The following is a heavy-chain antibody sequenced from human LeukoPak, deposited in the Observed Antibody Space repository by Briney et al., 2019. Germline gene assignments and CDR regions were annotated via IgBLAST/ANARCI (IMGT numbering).Heavy chain of an antibody. CDR1: GGSISSYY. CDR2: IYYTGST. CDR3: ARGLNRNDYGDYGY. Sequence: YPSETLSLTCTVSGGSISSYYWSWIRQPPGKGLEWIGYIYYTGSTSYNPSLKSRVTISVQTSKNQFSLKLSSVTAADTAVYYCARGLNRNDYGDYGYWGQGTLVTVSS. V-gene: IGHV4-59*01. D-gene: IGHD4-17*01. J-gene: IGHJ4*02.